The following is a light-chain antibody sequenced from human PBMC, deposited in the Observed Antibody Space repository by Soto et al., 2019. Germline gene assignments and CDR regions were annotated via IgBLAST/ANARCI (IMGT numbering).Light chain of an antibody. CDR1: QGVSSSY. Sequence: EIVLTHSPSTLSLSRGERSSLSCRASQGVSSSYLAWYQQKPGQAPRLLIYGASSRATGIPDRFSSSGSATDFTLTISRLEPEDFAVYYCQQYGSSHTITFGQGTRLEIK. CDR3: QQYGSSHTIT. V-gene: IGKV3-20*01. J-gene: IGKJ5*01. CDR2: GAS.